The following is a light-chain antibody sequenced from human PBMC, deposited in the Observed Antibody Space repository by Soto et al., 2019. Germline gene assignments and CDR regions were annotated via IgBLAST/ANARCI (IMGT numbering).Light chain of an antibody. V-gene: IGLV2-8*01. J-gene: IGLJ2*01. CDR1: SSDVGGYNY. CDR3: SSYAGSNNPVI. Sequence: QSALTQPPSASGSPGQSVTISCTGTSSDVGGYNYVSWYQHHPGKAPKLMIYEVTKRPSGVPDRFSGSKSGSTASLTVSGLQAEDEAAYYCSSYAGSNNPVIFGGGTKLTVL. CDR2: EVT.